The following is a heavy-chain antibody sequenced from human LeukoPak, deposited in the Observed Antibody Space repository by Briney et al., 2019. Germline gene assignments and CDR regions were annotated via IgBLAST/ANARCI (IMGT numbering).Heavy chain of an antibody. CDR2: LSSSGSTI. CDR1: GFTFSSYE. J-gene: IGHJ4*02. Sequence: PGGSLRLSCAASGFTFSSYEMNWVRQAPGKGLEWVSYLSSSGSTIYYADSVKGRFTISRDNAKNPLYLQMNSLRAEDTAVYYCARDPGYSSSWLDYWGQGTLVTVSS. V-gene: IGHV3-48*03. D-gene: IGHD6-13*01. CDR3: ARDPGYSSSWLDY.